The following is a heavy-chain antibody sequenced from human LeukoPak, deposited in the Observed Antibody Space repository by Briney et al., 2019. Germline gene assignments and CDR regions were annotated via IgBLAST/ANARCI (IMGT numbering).Heavy chain of an antibody. Sequence: PGGSLRLSCATSGFTFSDYYMSWIRQAPGKGLEWVSYISSSGTTTHYADSVKGRFTISRDNAKNSVYLQMHSLRAEDTAVYYCARDSLSGDDLDYWGQGTLVTVSS. V-gene: IGHV3-11*04. CDR3: ARDSLSGDDLDY. J-gene: IGHJ4*02. CDR2: ISSSGTTT. D-gene: IGHD7-27*01. CDR1: GFTFSDYY.